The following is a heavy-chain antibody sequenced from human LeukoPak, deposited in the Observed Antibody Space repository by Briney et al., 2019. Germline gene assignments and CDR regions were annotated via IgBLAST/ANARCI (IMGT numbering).Heavy chain of an antibody. Sequence: SETLSLTCTVSGGSISSGGYYWSWIRQHPGKGLEWIGYIYYSGSTYYNPSLKSRVTISVDTSKNQFSLKLSSVTAADTAVYYCARGVAATQAAYNWFDPWGQGTLVTVSS. CDR3: ARGVAATQAAYNWFDP. J-gene: IGHJ5*02. V-gene: IGHV4-31*03. D-gene: IGHD2-15*01. CDR2: IYYSGST. CDR1: GGSISSGGYY.